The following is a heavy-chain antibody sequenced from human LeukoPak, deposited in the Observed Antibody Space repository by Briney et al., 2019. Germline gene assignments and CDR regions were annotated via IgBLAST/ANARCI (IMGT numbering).Heavy chain of an antibody. D-gene: IGHD3-22*01. CDR2: IYYSGST. Sequence: SETLSLTCTVSGGSISSGGYYWSWIRQHPGKGLEWIGYIYYSGSTYYNPSLKSRVTISVDTSKNQFSLKLSSVTAADTAVYYCARADSSGYYSDYWGRGTLVTVSS. CDR3: ARADSSGYYSDY. CDR1: GGSISSGGYY. J-gene: IGHJ4*02. V-gene: IGHV4-31*03.